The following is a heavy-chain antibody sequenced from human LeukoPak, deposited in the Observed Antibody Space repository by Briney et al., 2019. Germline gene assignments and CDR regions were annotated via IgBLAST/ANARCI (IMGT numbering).Heavy chain of an antibody. V-gene: IGHV4-34*01. CDR2: INHSGST. Sequence: SETLSLTCAVYGGSFSGYYWSWIRQPPGKGLEWIGEINHSGSTNYNPSLKSRVTISVDMSKNQFSLKLSSVTAADTAVYYCARQLPPDAFGIWGQGTMVTVSS. D-gene: IGHD1-26*01. CDR1: GGSFSGYY. J-gene: IGHJ3*02. CDR3: ARQLPPDAFGI.